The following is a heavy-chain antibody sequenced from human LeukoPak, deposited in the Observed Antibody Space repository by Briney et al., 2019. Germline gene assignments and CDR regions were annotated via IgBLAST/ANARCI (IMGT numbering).Heavy chain of an antibody. CDR3: ARDAIRDGYNSDYCDC. CDR1: GFTFSTYG. Sequence: GGSLRLSCAASGFTFSTYGMHWVRQAPGKALEWVAGIWYDGGNAFYAHSVKGRFTISRHSSKTTLYLQLNSLRAEDTAVYYCARDAIRDGYNSDYCDCWGGGTLV. D-gene: IGHD5-24*01. CDR2: IWYDGGNA. V-gene: IGHV3-33*01. J-gene: IGHJ4*02.